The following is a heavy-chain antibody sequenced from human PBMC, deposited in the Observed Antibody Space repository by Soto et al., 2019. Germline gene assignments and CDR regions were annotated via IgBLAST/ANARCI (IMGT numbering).Heavy chain of an antibody. V-gene: IGHV4-59*01. J-gene: IGHJ6*02. CDR2: IYHNGST. CDR1: GVSISSYY. Sequence: QVHLQESGPGLVKPSETLSLTCTVSGVSISSYYWSCIRQPPGKGLEWIGYIYHNGSTKYNTTLKSRVTISVDTSKYQFSLDQKSVTAADTAVYYCARDSIMPNMDYFYYGKDVWGQGTTLTVSS. D-gene: IGHD2-2*01. CDR3: ARDSIMPNMDYFYYGKDV.